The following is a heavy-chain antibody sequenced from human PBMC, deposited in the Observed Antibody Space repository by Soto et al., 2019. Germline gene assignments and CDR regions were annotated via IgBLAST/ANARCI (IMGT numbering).Heavy chain of an antibody. Sequence: GASVKVSCKPSGYSCSDYFIQWVRQAPGQGLEWVAWINPKTAATNYAKKFQGRVSLTWDTSSTTAYMELTRLRPDDTAVYYCARIKWGLNYYNGMDVWGQGTTVTVSS. J-gene: IGHJ6*02. D-gene: IGHD1-26*01. CDR3: ARIKWGLNYYNGMDV. CDR2: INPKTAAT. V-gene: IGHV1-2*02. CDR1: GYSCSDYF.